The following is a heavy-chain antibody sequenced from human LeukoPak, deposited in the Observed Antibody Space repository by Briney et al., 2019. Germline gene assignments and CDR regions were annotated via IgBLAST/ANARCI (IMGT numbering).Heavy chain of an antibody. CDR2: IYTSGST. Sequence: PSETLSLTYTVSGGSISSYYWSWIRQPAGKGLEWIGSIYTSGSTNYNPSLKSRVTMSVDTSKNQFSLKLSSVTAADTAVYYCARDRGGSYYRRIYYFDYWGQGTLVTVSS. D-gene: IGHD1-26*01. CDR1: GGSISSYY. J-gene: IGHJ4*02. CDR3: ARDRGGSYYRRIYYFDY. V-gene: IGHV4-4*07.